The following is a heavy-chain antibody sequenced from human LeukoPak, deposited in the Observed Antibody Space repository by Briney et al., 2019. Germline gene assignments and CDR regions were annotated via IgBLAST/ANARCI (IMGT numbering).Heavy chain of an antibody. D-gene: IGHD3-16*01. CDR3: GRAFPPLRTSSAGDL. CDR2: ISGLSTHI. Sequence: PGGSLRLSCSASGFTFSDYDMNWVRQAPGKRLEWVSSISGLSTHIYYGDSVKGRFSISRDNAKNSVYLQMNSLGVEDTAIYYCGRAFPPLRTSSAGDLWGQGILVTVSS. V-gene: IGHV3-69-1*02. J-gene: IGHJ4*02. CDR1: GFTFSDYD.